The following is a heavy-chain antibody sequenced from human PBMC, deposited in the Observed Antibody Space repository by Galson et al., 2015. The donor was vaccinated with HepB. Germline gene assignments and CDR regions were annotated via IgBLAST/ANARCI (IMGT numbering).Heavy chain of an antibody. J-gene: IGHJ3*02. CDR2: IIPIFGTA. Sequence: SVKVSCKASGGTFSSYAISWVRQAPGQGLEWMGGIIPIFGTANYAQKFQGRVTITADESTSTAYMELSSLRSEDTAVYYCARRPSSGWYRGAFDIWDQGTMVTVSS. CDR1: GGTFSSYA. CDR3: ARRPSSGWYRGAFDI. D-gene: IGHD6-19*01. V-gene: IGHV1-69*13.